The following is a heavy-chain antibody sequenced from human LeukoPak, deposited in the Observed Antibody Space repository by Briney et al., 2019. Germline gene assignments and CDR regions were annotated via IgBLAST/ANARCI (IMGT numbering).Heavy chain of an antibody. CDR1: GFTFSSYS. CDR2: ISSSSSYI. J-gene: IGHJ3*02. Sequence: GGSLRLSCAASGFTFSSYSMNWVRQAPGKGLEWVSSISSSSSYIYYADSVKGRFTISRDNAKNSLYLQMNSLRAEDTAVYYCARARTNYDILTGPPLHGAFDIWGQGTMVTVSS. CDR3: ARARTNYDILTGPPLHGAFDI. D-gene: IGHD3-9*01. V-gene: IGHV3-21*01.